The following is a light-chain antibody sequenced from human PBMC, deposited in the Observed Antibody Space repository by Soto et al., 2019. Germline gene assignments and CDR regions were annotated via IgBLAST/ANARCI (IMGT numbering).Light chain of an antibody. J-gene: IGKJ2*01. Sequence: EIVMTQSPATLSVSPGEGATLSCRASQSVSTNLAWYQQKPGQAPRLLIFAASTRPTGIPAGFSGSGSGTEFTLTISGLQSEDFAVYYCQQYNNWPRTFGQGTKVDIK. CDR2: AAS. CDR3: QQYNNWPRT. V-gene: IGKV3-15*01. CDR1: QSVSTN.